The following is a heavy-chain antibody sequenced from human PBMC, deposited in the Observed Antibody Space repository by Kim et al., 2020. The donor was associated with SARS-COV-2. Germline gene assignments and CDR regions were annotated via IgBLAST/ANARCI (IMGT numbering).Heavy chain of an antibody. J-gene: IGHJ4*02. Sequence: TNYHPSRTGRLTMSVDTSKRQFSLQLTSVTAADTAVYFCARDDNQGGFDYWGQGALVTVSS. V-gene: IGHV4-4*07. D-gene: IGHD1-26*01. CDR2: T. CDR3: ARDDNQGGFDY.